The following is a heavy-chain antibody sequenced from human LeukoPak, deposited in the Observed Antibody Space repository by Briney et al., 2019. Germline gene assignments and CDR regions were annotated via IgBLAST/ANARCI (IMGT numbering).Heavy chain of an antibody. D-gene: IGHD2-21*02. CDR1: GYTFTGYF. CDR3: ARDMGHIVVVTAISGFDY. V-gene: IGHV1-2*02. CDR2: INPKNGGT. Sequence: ASVKVSCKASGYTFTGYFMHWVRQAPGQGLEWMGWINPKNGGTKYAQKFQVRVTMTRDTSISTAYMELSRLRSDDTAVYYCARDMGHIVVVTAISGFDYWGQGTLVTVSS. J-gene: IGHJ4*02.